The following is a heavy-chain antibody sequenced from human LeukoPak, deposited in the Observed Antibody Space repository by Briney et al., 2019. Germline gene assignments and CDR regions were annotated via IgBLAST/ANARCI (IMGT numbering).Heavy chain of an antibody. D-gene: IGHD3-3*01. CDR3: AKHYDYWSGYIRGFDS. CDR1: GFTFITSS. CDR2: TSYDGRSE. Sequence: GGSLRLSCVASGFTFITSSMHWVRQAPGKGLEWGAVTSYDGRSENYAESVKGRFSISRDNSNNTVYLQMSSLRPQDTAVYYCAKHYDYWSGYIRGFDSWGQGTLVTVSS. V-gene: IGHV3-30*18. J-gene: IGHJ5*01.